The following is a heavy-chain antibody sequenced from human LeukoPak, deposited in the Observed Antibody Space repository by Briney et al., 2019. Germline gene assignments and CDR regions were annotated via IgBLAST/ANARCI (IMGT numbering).Heavy chain of an antibody. V-gene: IGHV1-69*04. CDR2: IIPILGRA. Sequence: SVKVSCKASGGTFSSYAISWVRQAPGQGLEWMGRIIPILGRANYAQKFQGRVTITADKSTSTAYMELSSLRSEDTAVYYCARGPLGGYVLDYWGQGTPVTVSS. CDR1: GGTFSSYA. D-gene: IGHD5-12*01. CDR3: ARGPLGGYVLDY. J-gene: IGHJ4*02.